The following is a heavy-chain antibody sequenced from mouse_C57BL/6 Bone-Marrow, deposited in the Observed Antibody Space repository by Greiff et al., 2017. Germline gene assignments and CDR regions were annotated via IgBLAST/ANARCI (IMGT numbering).Heavy chain of an antibody. V-gene: IGHV5-4*01. D-gene: IGHD2-4*01. CDR3: ARDPYYDYDGARFAY. J-gene: IGHJ3*01. Sequence: EVKLVESGGGLVKPGGSLKLSCAASGFTFSSYAMSWVRQTPEKRLEWVATISDGGSYTYYPDNVKGRFTISRDNAKNNLYLQMSHLKSEDTAMYYCARDPYYDYDGARFAYWGQGTLVTVSA. CDR1: GFTFSSYA. CDR2: ISDGGSYT.